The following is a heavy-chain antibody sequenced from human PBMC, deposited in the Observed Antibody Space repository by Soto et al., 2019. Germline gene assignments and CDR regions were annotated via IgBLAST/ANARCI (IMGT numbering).Heavy chain of an antibody. Sequence: SETLSLTCTLPCSSISSTSYYWGWIRQPPGKGLEWIGNIYYSGSTYYNPSLKSRVTISVDTSKNQFSLKLSSVTAADTAVYYCARLGRDIVVVVTADYGMDVWGQGTTVT. CDR2: IYYSGST. CDR3: ARLGRDIVVVVTADYGMDV. D-gene: IGHD2-15*01. J-gene: IGHJ6*02. CDR1: CSSISSTSYY. V-gene: IGHV4-39*01.